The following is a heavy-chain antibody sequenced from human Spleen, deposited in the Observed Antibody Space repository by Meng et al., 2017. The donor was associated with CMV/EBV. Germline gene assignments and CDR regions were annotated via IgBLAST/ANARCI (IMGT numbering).Heavy chain of an antibody. D-gene: IGHD6-19*01. J-gene: IGHJ4*02. V-gene: IGHV3-7*01. CDR3: AREGRIAVAGKDY. Sequence: GGSLRLSCAASGFTFSSYWMSWVRQAPGKGLEWVANIKQDGSEKYYVDSVKGRFTTSRDNAKNSLYLQMNSLRAEDTAVYYCAREGRIAVAGKDYWGQGTLVTVSS. CDR2: IKQDGSEK. CDR1: GFTFSSYW.